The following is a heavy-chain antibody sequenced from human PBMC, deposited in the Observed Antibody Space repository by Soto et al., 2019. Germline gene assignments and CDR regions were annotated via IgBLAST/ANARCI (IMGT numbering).Heavy chain of an antibody. CDR1: GFTFSTHW. V-gene: IGHV3-7*01. J-gene: IGHJ6*03. CDR3: ARDFYYYMDV. CDR2: IKQDGSEK. Sequence: GGSLRLSCGVSGFTFSTHWMSWVRQAPGKGLEWVANIKQDGSEKFYVDSVKGRFTISRDNAKSSLYLQMNSLRAEDTAVYYCARDFYYYMDVWGKGTTVTVS.